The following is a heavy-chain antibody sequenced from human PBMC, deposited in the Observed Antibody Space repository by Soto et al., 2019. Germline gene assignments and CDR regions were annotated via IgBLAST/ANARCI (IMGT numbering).Heavy chain of an antibody. CDR1: GFTFSSYA. CDR3: AKVYSTNSYFPDY. CDR2: ISAGGERT. D-gene: IGHD2-8*01. Sequence: GGSLRLSCAASGFTFSSYAVGWVRQTPGKSLEWVSAISAGGERTYYADSVRGHLTISRDNSKNTLYLQMNSLRAEDTAMYYCAKVYSTNSYFPDYWGQGTLVTVSS. J-gene: IGHJ4*02. V-gene: IGHV3-23*01.